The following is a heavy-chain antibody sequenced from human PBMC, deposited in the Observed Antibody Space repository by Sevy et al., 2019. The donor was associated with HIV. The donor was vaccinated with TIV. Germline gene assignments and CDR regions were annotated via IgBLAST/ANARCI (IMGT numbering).Heavy chain of an antibody. J-gene: IGHJ3*02. D-gene: IGHD6-19*01. V-gene: IGHV3-23*01. Sequence: GGSLRLSCAASGFTFSSYAMSWVRQAPGKGLEWVSAISGSGGSTYYADSVKGRFTISRDNTKNTLYLQMNSLRAEDTAVYYCAEVLTNSGWDHDAFDIWGQGTMVTVSS. CDR3: AEVLTNSGWDHDAFDI. CDR2: ISGSGGST. CDR1: GFTFSSYA.